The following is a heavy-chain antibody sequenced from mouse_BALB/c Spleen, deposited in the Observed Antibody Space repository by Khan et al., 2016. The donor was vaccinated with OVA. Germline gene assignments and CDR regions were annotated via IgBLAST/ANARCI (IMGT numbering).Heavy chain of an antibody. J-gene: IGHJ4*01. V-gene: IGHV2-3*01. CDR3: AKMTPGYYSLDY. Sequence: QVQLKQSGPGLVAPSQSLSITCTVSGFSLTIYGLSWVRQPPGKGLEWLGVIWGDGATNYHSALISRLIITKDNSKSQVFLKLHSLQTDDTATYYGAKMTPGYYSLDYWGQGTSVTVSS. CDR2: IWGDGAT. D-gene: IGHD2-13*01. CDR1: GFSLTIYG.